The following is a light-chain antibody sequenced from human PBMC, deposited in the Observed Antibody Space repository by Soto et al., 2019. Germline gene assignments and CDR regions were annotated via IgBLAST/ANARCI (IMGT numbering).Light chain of an antibody. Sequence: NFMLTQPHSVSESPGKTVTISCTRSSGSIASNYVQWYQQRPGSSPTTVLYEDNQRPSGVPDRFSGSIDSSSNSACLTISGLKTEDEADYYCQSYDSSNQVFGGGTKLTVL. J-gene: IGLJ2*01. CDR1: SGSIASNY. CDR3: QSYDSSNQV. CDR2: EDN. V-gene: IGLV6-57*01.